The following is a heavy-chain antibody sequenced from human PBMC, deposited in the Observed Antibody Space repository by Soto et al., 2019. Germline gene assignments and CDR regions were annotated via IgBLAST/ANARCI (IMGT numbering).Heavy chain of an antibody. D-gene: IGHD4-17*01. Sequence: GSLGRACAASGSTFTTYAMSGVRQAPGKGLEWVSTIGANVSNIYYADFVKGRFTIARDNSKNTLSLQMNSLRGEDTAIYYCAGTYLRPNSINGNFYSFGMDVWGQGTAVTVYS. CDR2: IGANVSNI. J-gene: IGHJ6*02. CDR1: GSTFTTYA. CDR3: AGTYLRPNSINGNFYSFGMDV. V-gene: IGHV3-23*01.